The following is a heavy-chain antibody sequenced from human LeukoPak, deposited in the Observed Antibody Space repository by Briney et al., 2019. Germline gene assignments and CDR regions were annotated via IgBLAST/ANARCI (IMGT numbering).Heavy chain of an antibody. Sequence: GGSLRLSCAASGFTFSIYAMSWVRQAPGKGLEWVSAISGGGDGTYYADSVKGRFTMSRDNSKNTLYLQMNTLRAEDTAVYYCAKASYYYDSSDRFDYWGQGTLVTVSS. CDR2: ISGGGDGT. D-gene: IGHD3-22*01. CDR1: GFTFSIYA. J-gene: IGHJ4*02. V-gene: IGHV3-23*01. CDR3: AKASYYYDSSDRFDY.